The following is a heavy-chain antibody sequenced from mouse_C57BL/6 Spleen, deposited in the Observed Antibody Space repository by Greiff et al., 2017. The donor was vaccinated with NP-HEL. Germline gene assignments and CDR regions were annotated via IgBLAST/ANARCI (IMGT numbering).Heavy chain of an antibody. CDR1: GFTFTDSY. D-gene: IGHD1-1*01. CDR3: ASYDFYYKYYYAMDY. CDR2: FRNKANGYTT. V-gene: IGHV7-3*01. Sequence: EVPLPASSGGLVQPGGSLSLSCAASGFTFTDSYMSWVRQPPGKALEWLGFFRNKANGYTTEYSASVKGRFTISRENSQSILYHQMNALRAEDISTYYCASYDFYYKYYYAMDYWGQGTSVTVSS. J-gene: IGHJ4*01.